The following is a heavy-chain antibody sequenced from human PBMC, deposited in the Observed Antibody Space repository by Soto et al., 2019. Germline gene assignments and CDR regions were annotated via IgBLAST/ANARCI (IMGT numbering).Heavy chain of an antibody. CDR2: INQDGSQT. Sequence: EIQLVESGGGLVQPGGSLRLSCAASGFTFSANWMSWLRQAPGKGLEWVAHINQDGSQTLYVDSVKGRFTISRDNAKNSLYLEMNSLRGDDTAVYYCVSWGDIVVSSEWGQGILVTVSS. J-gene: IGHJ4*02. D-gene: IGHD5-12*01. CDR1: GFTFSANW. CDR3: VSWGDIVVSSE. V-gene: IGHV3-7*01.